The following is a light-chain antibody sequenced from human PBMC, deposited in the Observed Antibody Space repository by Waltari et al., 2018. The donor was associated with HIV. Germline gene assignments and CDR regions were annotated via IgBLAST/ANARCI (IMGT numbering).Light chain of an antibody. CDR2: EDN. V-gene: IGLV2-23*01. Sequence: QSALTQPASVSWSPGQSITISCTGTSSDVGSYNVVSWYQQHPGKAPKLMIYEDNNRPSVVSKLFSGYKSGNTASLTISGLQAEDEADYCCCSDTGSTTWVFGGGTKLTVL. CDR1: SSDVGSYNV. CDR3: CSDTGSTTWV. J-gene: IGLJ3*02.